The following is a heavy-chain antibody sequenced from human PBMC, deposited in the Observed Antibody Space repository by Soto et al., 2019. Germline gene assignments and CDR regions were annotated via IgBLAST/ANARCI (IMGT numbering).Heavy chain of an antibody. J-gene: IGHJ4*01. D-gene: IGHD5-12*01. V-gene: IGHV4-59*01. CDR1: GGSISSDY. CDR3: ATYSGYESSFYFDS. CDR2: IFYAGAI. Sequence: QVQLQESGPGLVKPSETLSLTCIVSGGSISSDYWGWIRQPPGKGLEWIGYIFYAGAINYNPSLKSRVTLSIDASEKQFSLKPTSVTAADTACSYCATYSGYESSFYFDSWGRGLQVTVSS.